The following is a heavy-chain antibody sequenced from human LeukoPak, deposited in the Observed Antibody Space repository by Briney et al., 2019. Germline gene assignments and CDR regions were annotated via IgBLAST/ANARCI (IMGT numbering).Heavy chain of an antibody. CDR3: ARDQYDTWSRRGNFDS. CDR2: IKLDGSEK. CDR1: GLTFGKYW. J-gene: IGHJ4*02. D-gene: IGHD3-3*01. Sequence: GGSLRLSCVASGLTFGKYWMSWVRQAPGKGLEWVANIKLDGSEKNYVDSVKGRFTISRDNTKNSLYLQMNSLRAEDAAVFYCARDQYDTWSRRGNFDSWGQGTLVIVSS. V-gene: IGHV3-7*03.